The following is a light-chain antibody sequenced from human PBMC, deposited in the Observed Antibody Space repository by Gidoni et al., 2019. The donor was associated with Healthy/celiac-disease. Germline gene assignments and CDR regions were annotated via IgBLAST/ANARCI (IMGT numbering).Light chain of an antibody. CDR2: WAS. Sequence: MAVSLGERATINCKSSQSVLYSSNNKNYLAWYQQKPGQPPKLLIYWASTRESGVPDRFSGSGSGTDFTLTISSLQAEDVAVYYCQQYYSTPLTFXQXTKVEIK. V-gene: IGKV4-1*01. CDR1: QSVLYSSNNKNY. J-gene: IGKJ1*01. CDR3: QQYYSTPLT.